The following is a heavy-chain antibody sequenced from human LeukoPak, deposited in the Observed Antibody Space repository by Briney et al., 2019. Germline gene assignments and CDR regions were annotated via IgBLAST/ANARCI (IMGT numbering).Heavy chain of an antibody. CDR1: GFTFSSYG. D-gene: IGHD2-21*01. Sequence: GGSLRLSCAASGFTFSSYGMHWVRQAPGKGLEWVAFIRYDGSNKYYADSVKGRFTISRDNSKNMLYLQMNTLRAEDTAVYYCAKDWEAYCGGVCYSAFEYWGQGTLVTVSS. J-gene: IGHJ4*02. V-gene: IGHV3-30*02. CDR3: AKDWEAYCGGVCYSAFEY. CDR2: IRYDGSNK.